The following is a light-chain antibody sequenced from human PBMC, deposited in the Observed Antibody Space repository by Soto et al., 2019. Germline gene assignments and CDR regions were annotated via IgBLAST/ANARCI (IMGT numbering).Light chain of an antibody. CDR2: EVS. J-gene: IGLJ2*01. Sequence: QPVLTQPASVSGSPGQSITISCTGTSSDVGASKYVSWYQQHPGKAPKLMIYEVSNRPSGVSNRFSGSKSGNMASLTISGLQAEDEADYYCSSYTSTITVLFGGGTKLTVL. CDR1: SSDVGASKY. V-gene: IGLV2-14*01. CDR3: SSYTSTITVL.